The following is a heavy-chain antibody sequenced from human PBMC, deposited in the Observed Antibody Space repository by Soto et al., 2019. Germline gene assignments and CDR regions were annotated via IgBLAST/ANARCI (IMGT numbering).Heavy chain of an antibody. D-gene: IGHD3-22*01. CDR2: INHSGST. Sequence: ETLSLTCSVYGGSFSGYYWSWIRQPPGKGLEWIGEINHSGSTNYNPSLKSRVTISVDTSKNQFSLKLSSVTAADTAVYYCARAHRGYYYDSSGYYYFDYWGQGTLVTVYS. V-gene: IGHV4-34*01. CDR1: GGSFSGYY. J-gene: IGHJ4*02. CDR3: ARAHRGYYYDSSGYYYFDY.